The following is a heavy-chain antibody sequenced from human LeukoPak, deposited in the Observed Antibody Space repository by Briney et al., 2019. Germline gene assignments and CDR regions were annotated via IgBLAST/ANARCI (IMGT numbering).Heavy chain of an antibody. CDR3: ARQAPSAQ. J-gene: IGHJ4*02. Sequence: NPGGSLRLSCAASGFTFSSYSMNWVRQAPGKGLEWVSSISSSSSYIYYADSVNGRFTISSDNAKNSLYLQMNSLKAEDTAVYYFARQAPSAQWGQGTRLTGSS. D-gene: IGHD6-25*01. CDR2: ISSSSSYI. V-gene: IGHV3-21*01. CDR1: GFTFSSYS.